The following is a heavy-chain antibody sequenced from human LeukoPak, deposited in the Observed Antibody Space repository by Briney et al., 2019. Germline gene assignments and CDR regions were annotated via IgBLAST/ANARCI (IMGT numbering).Heavy chain of an antibody. J-gene: IGHJ4*02. CDR3: AKTTAGYGSGRSPGWPVDY. V-gene: IGHV3-23*01. Sequence: GGSLRLPCAASGFTFGRYAMYWVRQAPGKGLEWVSGISGSGGSTFYADYVKGRFTISRDNSENTVYLQMNSLRADDTAVYYCAKTTAGYGSGRSPGWPVDYWGQGTLVTVSS. CDR1: GFTFGRYA. D-gene: IGHD6-19*01. CDR2: ISGSGGST.